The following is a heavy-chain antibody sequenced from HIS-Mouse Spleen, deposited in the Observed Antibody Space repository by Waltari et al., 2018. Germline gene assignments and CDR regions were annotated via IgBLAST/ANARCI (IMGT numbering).Heavy chain of an antibody. D-gene: IGHD6-13*01. CDR1: GGSISSSSYY. V-gene: IGHV4-39*07. CDR3: AREIPYSSSWYDWYFDL. J-gene: IGHJ2*01. Sequence: QLQLQESGPGLVKPSETLSLTCTVSGGSISSSSYYWGWIRQPPGKGLGWLGSIIYSGSTYYNPSLKGRVTISVDTSKNQFSLKLSSVTAADTAVYYCAREIPYSSSWYDWYFDLWGRGTLVTVSS. CDR2: IIYSGST.